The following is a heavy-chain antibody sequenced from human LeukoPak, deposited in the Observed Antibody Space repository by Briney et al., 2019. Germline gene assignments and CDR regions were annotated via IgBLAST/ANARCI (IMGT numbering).Heavy chain of an antibody. CDR2: MNPNSGNT. Sequence: ASVKVSCKASGYTFTSYDINWVQQATGQGLEWMGWMNPNSGNTGYAQKFQGRVTMTRNTSISTAYMELSSLRSEDTAVYCCASGPRRYCSSTSCYVKDYWGQGTLVTVSS. D-gene: IGHD2-2*01. J-gene: IGHJ4*02. CDR1: GYTFTSYD. V-gene: IGHV1-8*01. CDR3: ASGPRRYCSSTSCYVKDY.